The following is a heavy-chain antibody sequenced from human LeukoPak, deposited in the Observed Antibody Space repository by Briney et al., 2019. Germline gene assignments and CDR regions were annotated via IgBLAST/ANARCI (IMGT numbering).Heavy chain of an antibody. CDR1: GYTFTSYD. CDR3: ARPYTIRGNWFDP. D-gene: IGHD3-10*01. CDR2: MNPNSGNT. J-gene: IGHJ5*02. Sequence: ASVKVSCKASGYTFTSYDINWVRQATGQGLEWMGWMNPNSGNTGYAQKFQGRVTITRNTFISTAYMELSSLRSEDTAVYYCARPYTIRGNWFDPWGQGTLVTVSS. V-gene: IGHV1-8*03.